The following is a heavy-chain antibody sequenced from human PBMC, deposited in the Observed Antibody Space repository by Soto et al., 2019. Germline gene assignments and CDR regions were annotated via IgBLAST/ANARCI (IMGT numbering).Heavy chain of an antibody. CDR1: GFTFGDYA. Sequence: PGGSLRLSCTASGFTFGDYAMSWFRQAPGKGLEWVGFIRSKAYGGTTEYAASVKGRFTISRDDSKSIAYLQMNSLKTEDTAVYYCTRERGQNYDFWSGYYYYYGMDVWGQGTTVTAP. D-gene: IGHD3-3*01. CDR3: TRERGQNYDFWSGYYYYYGMDV. J-gene: IGHJ6*02. CDR2: IRSKAYGGTT. V-gene: IGHV3-49*03.